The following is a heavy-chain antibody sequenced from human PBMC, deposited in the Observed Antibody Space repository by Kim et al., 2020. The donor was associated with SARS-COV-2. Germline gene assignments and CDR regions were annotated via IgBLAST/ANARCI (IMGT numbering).Heavy chain of an antibody. V-gene: IGHV3-21*01. Sequence: GGSLRLSCAASGFTFSSYSMNWVRQAPGKGLEWVSSISSSSSYIYYADSVKGRFTISRDNAKNSLYLQMNSLRAEDTAVYYCARGDYGDYLMWSHASMDVWGQGTTVTVSS. D-gene: IGHD4-17*01. CDR3: ARGDYGDYLMWSHASMDV. CDR2: ISSSSSYI. CDR1: GFTFSSYS. J-gene: IGHJ6*02.